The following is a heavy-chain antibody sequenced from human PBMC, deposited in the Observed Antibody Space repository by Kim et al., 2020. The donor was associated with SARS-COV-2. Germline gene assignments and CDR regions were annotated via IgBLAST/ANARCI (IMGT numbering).Heavy chain of an antibody. CDR3: AKDTHLDY. Sequence: GSNKYYADSVKGRFTISRDNSKNTLYLQMNSLRAEDTAVYYCAKDTHLDYWGQGTLVTVSS. J-gene: IGHJ4*02. V-gene: IGHV3-30*02. CDR2: GSNK. D-gene: IGHD2-15*01.